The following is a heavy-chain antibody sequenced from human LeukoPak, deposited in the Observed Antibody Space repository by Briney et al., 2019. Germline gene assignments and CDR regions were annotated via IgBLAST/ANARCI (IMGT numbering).Heavy chain of an antibody. CDR3: ARQGEFSAFDY. V-gene: IGHV3-15*01. D-gene: IGHD3-10*01. CDR2: IKSKTDGGTT. J-gene: IGHJ4*02. Sequence: GGSLRLSCAASGFTFSHAWMSWVCQPPGKGLEWVGRIKSKTDGGTTDYGAPVKGRFTISRDDSKNTLYLQMNSLNTEDTAVYYCARQGEFSAFDYWGQGTLVTVSS. CDR1: GFTFSHAW.